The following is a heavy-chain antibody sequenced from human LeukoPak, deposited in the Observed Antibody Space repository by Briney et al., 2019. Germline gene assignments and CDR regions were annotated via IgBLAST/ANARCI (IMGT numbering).Heavy chain of an antibody. CDR2: ISSSSTTI. CDR1: GFTFSSYS. V-gene: IGHV3-48*01. J-gene: IGHJ3*02. CDR3: ARGGSYSMEALDI. D-gene: IGHD1-26*01. Sequence: SGGSLRLSCAASGFTFSSYSMNWVRQAPGKGLEWVSYISSSSTTIYYTDSVKGRFTISRDNAKNSLYLQMNSLRAEDTAVYYCARGGSYSMEALDIWGQGTMVTVSS.